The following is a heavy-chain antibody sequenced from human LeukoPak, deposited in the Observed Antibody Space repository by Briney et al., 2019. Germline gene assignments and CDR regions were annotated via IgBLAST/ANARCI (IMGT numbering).Heavy chain of an antibody. D-gene: IGHD4-17*01. V-gene: IGHV4-34*01. J-gene: IGHJ4*02. Sequence: SEALSLTCAVYVGSFSGYYWSWIRQPPGKGLEWVGEINHSGSSNHHPSLQSRVSTPFDTYNKQSSLQLSSILGVDTAVYYYARTQDYGDYIDYWGQGTLVTVSS. CDR1: VGSFSGYY. CDR3: ARTQDYGDYIDY. CDR2: INHSGSS.